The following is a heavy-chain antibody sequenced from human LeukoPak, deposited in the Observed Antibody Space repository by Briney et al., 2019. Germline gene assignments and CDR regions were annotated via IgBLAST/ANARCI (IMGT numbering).Heavy chain of an antibody. CDR2: INPSGGST. V-gene: IGHV1-46*01. D-gene: IGHD2-2*01. CDR1: GYTFTSYY. CDR3: AEGHQLLFGYSYYMDV. J-gene: IGHJ6*03. Sequence: ASVKVSCKASGYTFTSYYMHWVRQAPGQGLEWMGIINPSGGSTSYAQKFQGRVTMTRDMSTSTVYMELSSLRSEDTAVYYCAEGHQLLFGYSYYMDVWGKGTTVTVSS.